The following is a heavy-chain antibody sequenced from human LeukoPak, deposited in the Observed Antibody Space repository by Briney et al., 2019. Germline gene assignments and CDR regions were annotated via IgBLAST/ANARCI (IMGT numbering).Heavy chain of an antibody. J-gene: IGHJ4*02. CDR3: AKRDSSGWVPTHYFDY. CDR1: GYAFSNYP. V-gene: IGHV3-23*01. CDR2: ISGSADTT. Sequence: GGSLRLSCVASGYAFSNYPLTWVRHAPGKGLEWVSAISGSADTTDYADSVKGRFTISRDNSKNTLYLQMNNLRAEDTAVYYCAKRDSSGWVPTHYFDYWGQGALVTVSS. D-gene: IGHD6-19*01.